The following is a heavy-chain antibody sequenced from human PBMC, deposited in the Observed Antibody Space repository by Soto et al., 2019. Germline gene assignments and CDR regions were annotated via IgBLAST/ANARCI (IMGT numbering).Heavy chain of an antibody. CDR3: AKVSLGALTFTDYYYYGLDV. CDR1: GFTFSTYC. CDR2: ISGGGGST. Sequence: PGGSLILCCAASGFTFSTYCMNWVRQAPGKGLEWVSAISGGGGSTYYAYSVKGRVTISRDNSKNTLYLQMNSLRAEDTAVYYCAKVSLGALTFTDYYYYGLDVWGQGTTVNVSS. V-gene: IGHV3-23*01. J-gene: IGHJ6*02. D-gene: IGHD1-26*01.